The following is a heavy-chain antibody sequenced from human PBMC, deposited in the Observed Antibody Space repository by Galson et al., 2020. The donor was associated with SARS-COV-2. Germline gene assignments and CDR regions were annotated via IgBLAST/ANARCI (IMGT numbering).Heavy chain of an antibody. Sequence: ASETLSLTCTVSGGSISSGGYYWSWIRQHPGKGLEWIGYINYSGSTYYNPSLKSRVTISVDTSKNQFSLKLSSVTAADTAVYYCAREEGEGGNVNYLYGMDVWGQGTTVTVSS. D-gene: IGHD2-15*01. CDR3: AREEGEGGNVNYLYGMDV. V-gene: IGHV4-31*03. CDR1: GGSISSGGYY. CDR2: INYSGST. J-gene: IGHJ6*02.